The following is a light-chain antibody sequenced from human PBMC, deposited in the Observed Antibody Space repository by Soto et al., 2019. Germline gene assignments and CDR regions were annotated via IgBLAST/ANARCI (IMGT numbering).Light chain of an antibody. CDR2: GNN. J-gene: IGLJ2*01. Sequence: QAVVTQPPSVSGAPGQRVTISCTGSSSNIGADYDVHWYQHLPGTAPKLLIFGNNDRPSGVPDRFSGSKSGTSASLAITGLQAEDEADYYCQSYDSSLSGSLFGGGTKVTVL. CDR3: QSYDSSLSGSL. V-gene: IGLV1-40*01. CDR1: SSNIGADYD.